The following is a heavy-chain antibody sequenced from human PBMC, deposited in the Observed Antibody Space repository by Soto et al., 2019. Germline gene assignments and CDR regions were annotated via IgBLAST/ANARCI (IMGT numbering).Heavy chain of an antibody. V-gene: IGHV3-23*01. D-gene: IGHD3-22*01. CDR3: AKDRSWYYYDSSGYCYFDY. CDR1: GFSFMSYA. Sequence: ESLKISCAASGFSFMSYAMSCFLQSPVEVLEWVSAISGSGGSTYYADSVKGRFTISRDNSKNTLYLQMNSLRAEDTAVYYCAKDRSWYYYDSSGYCYFDYWGQGTLVTVSS. CDR2: ISGSGGST. J-gene: IGHJ4*02.